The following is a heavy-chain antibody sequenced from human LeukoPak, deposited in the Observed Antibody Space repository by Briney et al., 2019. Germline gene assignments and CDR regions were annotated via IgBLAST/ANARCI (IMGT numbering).Heavy chain of an antibody. J-gene: IGHJ4*02. D-gene: IGHD1-26*01. CDR1: GFTFSSYS. V-gene: IGHV3-48*04. CDR2: ISSSSSAI. Sequence: GGSLRLSCAASGFTFSSYSMNWVRQAPGKRLAWVSYISSSSSAIYYADSLKGRFTISRDNAKNSLYLQMNSLRAEDTAVYYCARVIGSYGDSAYWGQGTLVTVSS. CDR3: ARVIGSYGDSAY.